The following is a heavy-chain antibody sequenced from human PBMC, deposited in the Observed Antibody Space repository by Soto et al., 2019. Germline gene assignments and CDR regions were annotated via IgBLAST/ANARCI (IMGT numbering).Heavy chain of an antibody. D-gene: IGHD3-22*01. V-gene: IGHV3-64*04. CDR1: GFTFSSYA. CDR3: AKIGHYYDSSGYFS. CDR2: ISSNGGST. Sequence: GGSLRLSCSASGFTFSSYAMHWVRQAPGKGLEYVSAISSNGGSTYYADSVKGRFTISRDNSKNTLYLQMNSLRAEDTAVYYCAKIGHYYDSSGYFSWGQGTLVTVS. J-gene: IGHJ5*02.